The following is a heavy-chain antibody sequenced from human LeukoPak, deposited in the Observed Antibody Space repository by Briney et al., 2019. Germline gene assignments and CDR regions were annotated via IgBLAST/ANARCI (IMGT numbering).Heavy chain of an antibody. CDR2: ISGSGGDT. CDR3: AKGPKEDSNYFFDR. V-gene: IGHV3-23*01. Sequence: PGGSLRLSCVASGFSFSTYAMSWVRQAPGKGLEWVSVISGSGGDTSYADSVKGRLTISRDNSKSTLYLQMNSLRAEDTAVYYCAKGPKEDSNYFFDRWGQGTLVTVSS. D-gene: IGHD4-11*01. J-gene: IGHJ5*02. CDR1: GFSFSTYA.